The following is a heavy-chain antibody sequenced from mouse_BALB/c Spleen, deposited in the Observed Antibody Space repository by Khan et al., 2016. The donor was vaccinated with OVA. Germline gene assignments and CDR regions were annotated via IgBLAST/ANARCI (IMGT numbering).Heavy chain of an antibody. CDR2: IYPGSDSI. CDR1: GYTFTSYW. J-gene: IGHJ3*01. CDR3: TRGGYFGKSLFAY. Sequence: LQQSGSALVRPGASVKLSCKASGYTFTSYWMHWVKQRHGQGLEWIGNIYPGSDSINYDEKFKSKGTLTVDTSSSPAYIHLSSLTSEDSAVYYCTRGGYFGKSLFAYWGQGTLVTVSA. V-gene: IGHV1S22*01. D-gene: IGHD2-1*01.